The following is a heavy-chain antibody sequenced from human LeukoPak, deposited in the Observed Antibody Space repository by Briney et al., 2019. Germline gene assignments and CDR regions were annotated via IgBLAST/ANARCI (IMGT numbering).Heavy chain of an antibody. J-gene: IGHJ4*02. V-gene: IGHV1-2*02. Sequence: ASVKVSCKASGYTFTGYYMHWVRQAPGQGLEWMGWINPNSGGTNYAQQFQGRVTMTRDTSISTAFMELSRLTSDDTAVYSCARGRGSTSSNLDYWGQGTLVTVSS. CDR2: INPNSGGT. CDR3: ARGRGSTSSNLDY. CDR1: GYTFTGYY. D-gene: IGHD2-2*01.